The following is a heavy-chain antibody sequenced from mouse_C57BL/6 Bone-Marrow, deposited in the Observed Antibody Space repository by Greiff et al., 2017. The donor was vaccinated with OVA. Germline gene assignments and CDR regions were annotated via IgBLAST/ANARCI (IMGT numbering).Heavy chain of an antibody. Sequence: VQLQQSDAELVKPGASVKISCKVSGYTFTDHTIHWMKQRPEQGLEWIGYIYPRDGSTKYNEKFKGKATLTADKSSSTAYMQLNSLTSEDSAVYFCAAGIIATWWYFDVWGTGTTVTVSS. D-gene: IGHD2-12*01. CDR3: AAGIIATWWYFDV. CDR2: IYPRDGST. J-gene: IGHJ1*03. V-gene: IGHV1-78*01. CDR1: GYTFTDHT.